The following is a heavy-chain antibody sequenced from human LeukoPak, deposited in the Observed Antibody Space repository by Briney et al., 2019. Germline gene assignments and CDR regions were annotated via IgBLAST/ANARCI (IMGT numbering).Heavy chain of an antibody. D-gene: IGHD3-22*01. V-gene: IGHV1-69*04. J-gene: IGHJ1*01. CDR2: IIPILGIA. CDR3: ARDPYYYDSSGYLSY. CDR1: GGTFSSYA. Sequence: SVKVSCKASGGTFSSYAFSWVRQAPGQGLEWMGRIIPILGIANYAQKFQGRVTITADKSTSTAYMELSSLRSEDTAVYYCARDPYYYDSSGYLSYWGQGTLVTVSS.